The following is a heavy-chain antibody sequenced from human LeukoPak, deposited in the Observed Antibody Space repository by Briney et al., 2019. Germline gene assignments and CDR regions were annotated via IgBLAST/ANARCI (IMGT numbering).Heavy chain of an antibody. CDR2: IYTSGST. D-gene: IGHD3-22*01. V-gene: IGHV4-4*07. J-gene: IGHJ4*02. CDR3: ARDSQYYDSSGLRMVDYFDY. CDR1: GGSISSYY. Sequence: SETPSLTCTVSGGSISSYYWSWIRQPAGKGLEWIGRIYTSGSTNYNPSLKSRVTMSVDTSKNQFSLKLSSVTAADTAVYYCARDSQYYDSSGLRMVDYFDYWGQGTLVTVSS.